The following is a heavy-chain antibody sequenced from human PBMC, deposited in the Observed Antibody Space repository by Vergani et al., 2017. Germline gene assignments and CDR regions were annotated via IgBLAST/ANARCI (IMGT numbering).Heavy chain of an antibody. Sequence: EVQLVESGGGLVQPGGSLRLSCAASGFTISSKYMSWVRQVPGKGLEWVSLIYSGGSTYYSDSVKGRFTISRDNSKNTLHLQMNSLRAEDTAVYYCARDLFYYDSSGYYSGFFDYWGQGTLVTVSS. D-gene: IGHD3-22*01. V-gene: IGHV3-66*01. CDR3: ARDLFYYDSSGYYSGFFDY. J-gene: IGHJ4*02. CDR1: GFTISSKY. CDR2: IYSGGST.